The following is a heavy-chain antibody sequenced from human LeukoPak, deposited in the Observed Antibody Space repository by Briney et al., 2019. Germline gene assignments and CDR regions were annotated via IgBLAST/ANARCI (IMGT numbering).Heavy chain of an antibody. CDR2: INHSGST. D-gene: IGHD3/OR15-3a*01. V-gene: IGHV4-34*01. Sequence: KPSQTLSLTGAVDGGSFSGYYCSWIRQPPGKGLEWIGEINHSGSTNNNPSLKSRVTISVDTSKNQFSLKISCVTAAGPAVYYCERGWELRLLSGRSFQHWGQGNLVTVSS. CDR3: ERGWELRLLSGRSFQH. CDR1: GGSFSGYY. J-gene: IGHJ1*01.